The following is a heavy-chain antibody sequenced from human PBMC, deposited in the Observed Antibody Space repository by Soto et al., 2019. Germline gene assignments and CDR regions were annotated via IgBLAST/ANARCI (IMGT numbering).Heavy chain of an antibody. CDR1: GGTFGNYA. V-gene: IGHV1-69*12. J-gene: IGHJ6*04. Sequence: QVQLEQYGAEVKKPGSSLKVSCKAAGGTFGNYAISWVRQAPGQGLEWMGGIIPIFPTPDYAQKFQGRGTITAHESTSTASMQLTRLISEDTAVYYGPRDKDRQQSGGNYYCAIDVWGTGITVTGAS. D-gene: IGHD1-1*01. CDR3: PRDKDRQQSGGNYYCAIDV. CDR2: IIPIFPTP.